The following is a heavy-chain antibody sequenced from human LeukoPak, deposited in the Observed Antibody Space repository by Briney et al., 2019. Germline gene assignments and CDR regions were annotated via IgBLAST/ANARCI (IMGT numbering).Heavy chain of an antibody. Sequence: SVKVSCKASGGTFSSYAISWVRQAPGQGLEWMGGIIPIFGTANYAQKFQGRVTITADESTSTAYMELSSLRSEDTAVYYCASLLESVAARRGSDYWGQGTLVTVSS. CDR3: ASLLESVAARRGSDY. D-gene: IGHD6-6*01. J-gene: IGHJ4*02. CDR1: GGTFSSYA. CDR2: IIPIFGTA. V-gene: IGHV1-69*13.